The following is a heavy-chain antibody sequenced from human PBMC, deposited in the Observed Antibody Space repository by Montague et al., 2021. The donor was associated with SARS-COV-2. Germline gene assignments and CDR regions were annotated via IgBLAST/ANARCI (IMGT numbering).Heavy chain of an antibody. CDR1: GGSISSYY. CDR3: ARDQAAKTSFKGAFDI. Sequence: SETLSLTCTVSGGSISSYYWNWIRETPGKGLEWIGYIYYSGTTNYNPSLKSRVTISLDTPKNQFSLNLNSVTAADTAIYYCARDQAAKTSFKGAFDIWGQGRMVTVSS. V-gene: IGHV4-59*01. J-gene: IGHJ3*02. CDR2: IYYSGTT.